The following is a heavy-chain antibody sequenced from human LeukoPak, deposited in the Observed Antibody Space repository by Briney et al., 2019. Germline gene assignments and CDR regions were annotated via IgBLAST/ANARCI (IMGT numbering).Heavy chain of an antibody. J-gene: IGHJ3*01. V-gene: IGHV3-74*01. D-gene: IGHD6-19*01. Sequence: GGSLRLSCAASGFTFSNSWMHWVRQVPGKGLVWVSRINSDGRSTSYADSVKGRFTISRDNAKNTLSLQMNNLRVEDTAVYYCARAQWLADDAFDVWGQGTMVTVSS. CDR1: GFTFSNSW. CDR2: INSDGRST. CDR3: ARAQWLADDAFDV.